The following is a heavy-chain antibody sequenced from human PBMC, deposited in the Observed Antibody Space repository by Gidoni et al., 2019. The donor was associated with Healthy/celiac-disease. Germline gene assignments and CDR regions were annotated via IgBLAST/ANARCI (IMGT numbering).Heavy chain of an antibody. CDR3: TRDSGHYDILTGYYSYVDY. Sequence: APGKGLEWVGFIRSKAYGGTTEYAASVKGRFTIARDDSKSIAYLQMNSLKTEETAVYYCTRDSGHYDILTGYYSYVDYWGQGTLVTVSS. J-gene: IGHJ4*02. CDR2: IRSKAYGGTT. V-gene: IGHV3-49*02. D-gene: IGHD3-9*01.